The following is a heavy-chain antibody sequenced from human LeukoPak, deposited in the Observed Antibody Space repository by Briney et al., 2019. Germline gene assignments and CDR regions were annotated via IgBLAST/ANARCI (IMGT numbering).Heavy chain of an antibody. J-gene: IGHJ4*02. CDR2: ISSSSSYI. CDR1: GFTFSSYS. V-gene: IGHV3-21*04. Sequence: TGGSLRLSCAASGFTFSSYSMNWVRQAPGKGLEWVSSISSSSSYIYYADSVKGRFTISRDNSKNTLYLQMNSLRAEDTAVYYCAKGERATIRVIVYWGQGSLVTVSS. CDR3: AKGERATIRVIVY. D-gene: IGHD5-24*01.